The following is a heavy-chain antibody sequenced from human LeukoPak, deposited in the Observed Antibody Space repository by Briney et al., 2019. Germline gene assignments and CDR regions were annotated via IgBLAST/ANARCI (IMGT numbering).Heavy chain of an antibody. CDR2: ISSSGGST. CDR1: RFTFSSYS. V-gene: IGHV3-23*01. J-gene: IGHJ5*02. D-gene: IGHD6-13*01. Sequence: PGGSLRLSCAASRFTFSSYSMNWVRQAPGKGLEWVSSISSSGGSTYYADSVKGRFTISRDNSKNTLYLQMNSLRAEDTAVYYCTKGPRSSWSLNWFDPWGQGTLVTVSS. CDR3: TKGPRSSWSLNWFDP.